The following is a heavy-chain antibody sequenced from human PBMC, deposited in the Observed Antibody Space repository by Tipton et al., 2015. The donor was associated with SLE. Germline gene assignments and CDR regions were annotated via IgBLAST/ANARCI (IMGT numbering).Heavy chain of an antibody. CDR3: AKDGGGHGDI. V-gene: IGHV3-30*18. CDR1: GFTFSSYS. CDR2: ISYDGSNK. J-gene: IGHJ3*02. Sequence: RSLRLSCAASGFTFSSYSMNWVRQAPGKGLEWVAVISYDGSNKYYADSVKGRFTISRDNSKNTLYLQMNSLRAEDTAVYYCAKDGGGHGDIWGQGTMVTVSS. D-gene: IGHD3-16*01.